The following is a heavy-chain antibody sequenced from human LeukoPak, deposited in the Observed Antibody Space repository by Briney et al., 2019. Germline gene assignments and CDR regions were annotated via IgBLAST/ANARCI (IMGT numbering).Heavy chain of an antibody. CDR1: GGSFSGYY. CDR3: ARGSSWYNDAFDI. Sequence: SETLSLTCAVYGGSFSGYYWSWIRQPPGKGLEWIGEINHSGSTNYNPSLKSRVTISVDTSKNQFSLKLSSVTAADTAVYDCARGSSWYNDAFDIWGQGTMVTVSS. J-gene: IGHJ3*02. V-gene: IGHV4-34*01. CDR2: INHSGST. D-gene: IGHD6-13*01.